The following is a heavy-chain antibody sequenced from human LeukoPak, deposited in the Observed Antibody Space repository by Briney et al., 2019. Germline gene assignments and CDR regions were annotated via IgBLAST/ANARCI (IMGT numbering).Heavy chain of an antibody. CDR2: IYTSGST. CDR1: GGSISSYY. Sequence: SETLSLTCTVSGGSISSYYWSWIRQPAGKGLEWIGRIYTSGSTNYNPSLKSRVTMSVDTSKNQFSLKLSSVTAADTAVYCCARADYYDILTGYYNDAFDIWGQGTMVTVSS. D-gene: IGHD3-9*01. J-gene: IGHJ3*02. V-gene: IGHV4-4*07. CDR3: ARADYYDILTGYYNDAFDI.